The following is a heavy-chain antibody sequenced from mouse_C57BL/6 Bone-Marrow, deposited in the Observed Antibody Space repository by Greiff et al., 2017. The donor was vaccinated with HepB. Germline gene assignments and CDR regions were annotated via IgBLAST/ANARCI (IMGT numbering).Heavy chain of an antibody. CDR1: GFSLSTSGMG. Sequence: QVTLKESGPGILQSSQTLSLTCSFSGFSLSTSGMGVSWIRQPSGKGLEWLAHIYWDDDKRYNPSLKSRLTISKDTSRNQVFLKITSVDTADTATYYCQGPLYYSNYVGYAMDYWGQGTSVTVSS. CDR2: IYWDDDK. D-gene: IGHD2-5*01. V-gene: IGHV8-12*01. J-gene: IGHJ4*01. CDR3: QGPLYYSNYVGYAMDY.